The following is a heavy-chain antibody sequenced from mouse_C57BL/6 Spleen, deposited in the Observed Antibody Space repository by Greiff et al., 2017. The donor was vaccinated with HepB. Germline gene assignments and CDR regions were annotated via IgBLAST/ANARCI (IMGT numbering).Heavy chain of an antibody. J-gene: IGHJ2*01. CDR2: ISDGGSYT. CDR3: ARDEGYYGSSYLDY. V-gene: IGHV5-4*01. CDR1: GFTFSSYA. D-gene: IGHD1-1*01. Sequence: EVNVVESGGGLVKPGGSLKLSCAASGFTFSSYAMSWVRQTPEKRLEWVATISDGGSYTYYPDNVKGRFTISRDNAKNNLYLQMSHLKSEDTAMYYCARDEGYYGSSYLDYWGQGTTLTVSS.